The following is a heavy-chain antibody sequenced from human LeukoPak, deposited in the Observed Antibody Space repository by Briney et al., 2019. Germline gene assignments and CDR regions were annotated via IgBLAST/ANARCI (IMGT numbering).Heavy chain of an antibody. CDR2: IMPLFNTA. CDR3: ARVDRYHYYLDV. Sequence: ASVKVSCKASGGTFSSYSITWVRQAPGQGLEWMGGIMPLFNTANYAQQFQGRVTITTDESTSTAYMELCSLRFEDTAMHYCARVDRYHYYLDVWGKGTTVTVSS. J-gene: IGHJ6*03. V-gene: IGHV1-69*05. CDR1: GGTFSSYS.